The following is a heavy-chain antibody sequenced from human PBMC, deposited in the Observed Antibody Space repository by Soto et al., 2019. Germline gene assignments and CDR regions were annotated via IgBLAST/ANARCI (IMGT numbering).Heavy chain of an antibody. Sequence: QVQLLQSGAEVKKPGSSVKVSCRASGGNFRRYSIRWVRQAPGQGLEWMGGIVSIFGTTNYAQRFQGRVTITADESTRTANIELPALTSDVTAVYYCARPDERGYSSDHHYYCALYLWGQGTAVTVTS. J-gene: IGHJ6*02. V-gene: IGHV1-69*01. CDR3: ARPDERGYSSDHHYYCALYL. D-gene: IGHD1-26*01. CDR2: IVSIFGTT. CDR1: GGNFRRYS.